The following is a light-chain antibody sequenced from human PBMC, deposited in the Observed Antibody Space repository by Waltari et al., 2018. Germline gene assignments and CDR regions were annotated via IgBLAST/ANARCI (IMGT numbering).Light chain of an antibody. V-gene: IGKV4-1*01. CDR3: QQYYNTPLT. CDR2: WAS. Sequence: DIVMTQSPDSLAGSLGESATINCKSSQSVLYSSNNKNYLAWYQQKPGQPPKLLIYWASTRESGVPDRFSGSGSGTDFTLTISSLQAEDVAVYYCQQYYNTPLTFGGGTKVEIK. CDR1: QSVLYSSNNKNY. J-gene: IGKJ4*01.